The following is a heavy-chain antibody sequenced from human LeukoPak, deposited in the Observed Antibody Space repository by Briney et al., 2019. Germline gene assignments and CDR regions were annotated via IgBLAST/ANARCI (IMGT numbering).Heavy chain of an antibody. D-gene: IGHD5-18*01. CDR2: ISSSGSTI. CDR1: GFTFSSYE. V-gene: IGHV3-48*03. Sequence: GGSLRLSCAASGFTFSSYEMNWVRQAPGKGLEWVSYISSSGSTIYYADSVKGRFTISRDNAKNSLYLQMNSLRAEDTAVYYCTRGSVDTAMAGDYWGQGTLVTVSS. J-gene: IGHJ4*02. CDR3: TRGSVDTAMAGDY.